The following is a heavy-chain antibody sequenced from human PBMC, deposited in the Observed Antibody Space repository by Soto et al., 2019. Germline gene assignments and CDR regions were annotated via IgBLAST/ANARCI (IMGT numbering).Heavy chain of an antibody. CDR3: VRDGTKTLRDWFDP. V-gene: IGHV4-4*07. J-gene: IGHJ5*02. CDR1: GASISGFY. D-gene: IGHD3-16*01. Sequence: SETLSLTXTVSGASISGFYWSWLRKSAGKGLEWIGRIYATGTTEYNPSLKSRVMMSVDTSKKQFSLKLRSVPAADTAVYYCVRDGTKTLRDWFDPWGQGISVTVS. CDR2: IYATGTT.